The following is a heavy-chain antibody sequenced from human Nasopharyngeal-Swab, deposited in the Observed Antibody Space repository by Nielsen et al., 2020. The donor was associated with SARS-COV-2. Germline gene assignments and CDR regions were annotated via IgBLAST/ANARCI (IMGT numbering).Heavy chain of an antibody. CDR3: ARTDSGSYMAYFDY. V-gene: IGHV3-30-3*01. CDR2: ISYDGSNK. D-gene: IGHD1-26*01. J-gene: IGHJ4*02. Sequence: GGSLRLSCAASGFTFSSYAMHWVRQAPGKGLEWVAVISYDGSNKYCADSVKGRFTISRDNSKNTLYLQMDSLRPEDTAVYYCARTDSGSYMAYFDYWGQGTQVTVSS. CDR1: GFTFSSYA.